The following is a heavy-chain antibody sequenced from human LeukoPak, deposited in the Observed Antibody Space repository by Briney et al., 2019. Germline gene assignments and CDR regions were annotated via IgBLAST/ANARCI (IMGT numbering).Heavy chain of an antibody. J-gene: IGHJ3*02. CDR2: IYWNDDK. V-gene: IGHV2-5*01. Sequence: SGPTLVKPTQTLTLTCPFSGFSLSTSGVGVGWIGQPPGKSLEWLALIYWNDDKRYSPSLKSRLTITKDTSKNQVVLTMTTMDPVDTATYYCAPRKEHAFDIWGQGTMVTVSS. CDR1: GFSLSTSGVG. CDR3: APRKEHAFDI.